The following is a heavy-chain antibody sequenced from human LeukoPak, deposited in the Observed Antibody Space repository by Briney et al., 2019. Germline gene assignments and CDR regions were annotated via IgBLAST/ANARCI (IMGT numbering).Heavy chain of an antibody. D-gene: IGHD3-10*01. CDR2: MNPNSGNT. Sequence: AGSVKVSCKASGYTFTSYDINWVRQATGQGLEWMGWMNPNSGNTGYAQKFQGRVTMTRNTSISTAYMELSSLRSEDTAVYYCARSPRITMVRGVSYYYYYYGMDVWGQGTTVTVSS. CDR1: GYTFTSYD. V-gene: IGHV1-8*01. J-gene: IGHJ6*02. CDR3: ARSPRITMVRGVSYYYYYYGMDV.